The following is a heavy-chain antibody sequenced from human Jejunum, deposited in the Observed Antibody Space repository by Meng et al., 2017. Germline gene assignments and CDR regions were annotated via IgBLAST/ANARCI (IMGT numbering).Heavy chain of an antibody. CDR3: ARRIRGGSYLG. J-gene: IGHJ4*02. V-gene: IGHV4-34*01. Sequence: QLQLLQGGAGLWKPSETLSHTCTVYGDSLTDYYWNWIRQPPGKGLEWIGEIHHSGSTNYNPSLESRVTMSGDTSRKQFSLRLSSVTAADTAVYYCARRIRGGSYLGWGQGTLVTVSS. D-gene: IGHD1-26*01. CDR1: GDSLTDYY. CDR2: IHHSGST.